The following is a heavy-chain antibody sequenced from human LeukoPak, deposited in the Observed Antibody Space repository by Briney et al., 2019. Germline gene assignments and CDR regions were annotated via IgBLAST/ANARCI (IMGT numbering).Heavy chain of an antibody. Sequence: AGGSLRLSCAASGYTFSSFVMHWVRQAPGKGLEWVAVISSDENNEYYADSVKGRFTISRDNAKNSLYLQMNSLRAEDTAVYYCARAGDWNNFDYWGQGTLVTVSS. CDR3: ARAGDWNNFDY. D-gene: IGHD1/OR15-1a*01. CDR1: GYTFSSFV. V-gene: IGHV3-30-3*01. CDR2: ISSDENNE. J-gene: IGHJ4*02.